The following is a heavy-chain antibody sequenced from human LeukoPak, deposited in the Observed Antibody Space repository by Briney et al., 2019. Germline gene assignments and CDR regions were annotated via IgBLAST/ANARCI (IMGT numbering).Heavy chain of an antibody. D-gene: IGHD3-3*01. J-gene: IGHJ5*02. CDR2: IIPIFGTA. CDR3: ARVADGIFGVVNWFDP. V-gene: IGHV1-69*13. CDR1: GGTFSSYA. Sequence: SVKVSCKASGGTFSSYAISWVRQAPGQGLEWMGGIIPIFGTANYAQKFQGRVTITADESTSTAYMELSSLRSEDTAVYYCARVADGIFGVVNWFDPWGQGTLVTVSS.